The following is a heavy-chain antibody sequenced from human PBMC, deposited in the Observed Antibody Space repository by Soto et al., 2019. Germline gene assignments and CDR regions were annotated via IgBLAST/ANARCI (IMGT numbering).Heavy chain of an antibody. CDR1: GFTFSSYG. CDR2: IWHDGSNK. CDR3: ARDPALLWFGELLSRGYYYYGMDV. D-gene: IGHD3-10*01. Sequence: QVQLVESGGGVVQPGRSLRLSCAASGFTFSSYGMHWVRQAPGKGLEWVAVIWHDGSNKYYADSVKGRFTISRDNSKNTLYLQMNSLRAEDTAVYYCARDPALLWFGELLSRGYYYYGMDVWGQGTTVTVSS. V-gene: IGHV3-33*01. J-gene: IGHJ6*02.